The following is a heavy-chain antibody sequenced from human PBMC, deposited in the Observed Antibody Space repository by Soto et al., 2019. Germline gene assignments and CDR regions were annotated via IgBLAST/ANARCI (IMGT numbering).Heavy chain of an antibody. D-gene: IGHD6-19*01. CDR2: IYYSGST. V-gene: IGHV4-59*08. J-gene: IGHJ4*02. Sequence: PSATRSLTCTVSGGSISSYYWSSIRQPPGKGLEWIGYIYYSGSTNYNPSLKSRVTISVDTSKNQFCLKLSSVTAADTAVYYCASQLWSSGWYYFDYWGQGTLVTVSS. CDR1: GGSISSYY. CDR3: ASQLWSSGWYYFDY.